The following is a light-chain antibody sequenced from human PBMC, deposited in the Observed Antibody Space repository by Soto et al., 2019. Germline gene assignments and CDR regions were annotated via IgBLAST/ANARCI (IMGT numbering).Light chain of an antibody. J-gene: IGLJ1*01. CDR1: SSDVGGYNH. CDR2: EVS. Sequence: QSVLTQPASVSGSPGQSITISCTGTSSDVGGYNHVSWYQHHPGKAPKLMIYEVSNRPSGVSNRFSGSKSGNTASLTISGLQADDEADYYCNSHTSSNTRVFGTGTKATVL. CDR3: NSHTSSNTRV. V-gene: IGLV2-14*01.